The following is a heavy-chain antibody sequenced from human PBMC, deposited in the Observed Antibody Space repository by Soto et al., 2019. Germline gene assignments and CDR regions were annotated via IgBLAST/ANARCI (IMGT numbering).Heavy chain of an antibody. Sequence: GGSLRLSCAASGFTFSKYAMTWVRQAPGKGLEWVSAISDNGANTDYADSVKGRFTISRDNSKNTLYLQMNSLRAEDTAVYYCARVGCSGGSCYDPPYYYYYYGMDVWGQGTTVTVSS. CDR3: ARVGCSGGSCYDPPYYYYYYGMDV. J-gene: IGHJ6*02. D-gene: IGHD2-15*01. CDR1: GFTFSKYA. V-gene: IGHV3-23*01. CDR2: ISDNGANT.